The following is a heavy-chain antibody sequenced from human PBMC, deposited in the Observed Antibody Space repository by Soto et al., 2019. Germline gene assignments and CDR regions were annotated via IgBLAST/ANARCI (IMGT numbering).Heavy chain of an antibody. CDR3: ARDRGFGEPGMDV. CDR2: ISSSSSYI. CDR1: GFTFSSYS. Sequence: GGSLRLSCAASGFTFSSYSMNWVRQAPGKGLEWVSSISSSSSYIYYEDSVKGRFTISRDNAKNSLYLQMNSLRAEDTAVYYCARDRGFGEPGMDVWGQGTTVTVSS. J-gene: IGHJ6*02. D-gene: IGHD3-10*01. V-gene: IGHV3-21*01.